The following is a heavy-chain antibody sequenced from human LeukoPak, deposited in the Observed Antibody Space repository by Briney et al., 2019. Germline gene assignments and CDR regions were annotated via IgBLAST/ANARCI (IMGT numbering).Heavy chain of an antibody. CDR3: ASSPSYCSGGSCYPNWFDP. Sequence: SETLSLTCTVSGGSISTYYWSWIRQPPGKGLEWIGYIYYSGSTNYNPSLKSRVTISVDTSKNQFSLKLSSVTAADTAVYYCASSPSYCSGGSCYPNWFDPWGQGTLVTVSS. D-gene: IGHD2-15*01. CDR2: IYYSGST. CDR1: GGSISTYY. J-gene: IGHJ5*02. V-gene: IGHV4-59*01.